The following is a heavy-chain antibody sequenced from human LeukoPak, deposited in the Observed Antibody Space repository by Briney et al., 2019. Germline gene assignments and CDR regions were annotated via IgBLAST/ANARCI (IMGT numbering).Heavy chain of an antibody. CDR1: GFTFSAYG. V-gene: IGHV3-30*18. D-gene: IGHD2-15*01. CDR3: AKDPSYCSGGSCPLDY. Sequence: PGGSLRLSCAASGFTFSAYGMHWVRQAPGKGLEWVAVISFDGSNKYYADSVKGRFTISRDNSKKTLYLQMNSLRVEDTAVYYCAKDPSYCSGGSCPLDYWGQGTLVTVSS. CDR2: ISFDGSNK. J-gene: IGHJ4*02.